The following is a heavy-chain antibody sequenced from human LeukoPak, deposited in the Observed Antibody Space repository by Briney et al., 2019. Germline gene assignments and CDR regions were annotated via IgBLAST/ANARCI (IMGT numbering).Heavy chain of an antibody. D-gene: IGHD3-22*01. CDR2: MYYSGST. Sequence: SETLSLTCTVSGGSISSGDYFWSSIRQPPGKGREWIAYMYYSGSTYYNPSLKSRVTMSAATSTNQLSLKLSSVTAADTAVYYCARPYYYDSRIDPWGQGILVTVSS. CDR1: GGSISSGDYF. CDR3: ARPYYYDSRIDP. J-gene: IGHJ5*02. V-gene: IGHV4-30-4*01.